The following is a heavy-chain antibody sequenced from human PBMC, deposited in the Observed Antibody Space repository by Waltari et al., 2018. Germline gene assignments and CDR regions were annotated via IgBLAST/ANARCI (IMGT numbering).Heavy chain of an antibody. CDR2: IIPIFDTT. Sequence: QVQLVQSGSELKKPGASVKVSCQASGYTFTSYAMNWVRQAPGQGLEWMGRIIPIFDTTNYAQKFQGRVTITADKSTITAYMELSSLRSEDTAVYYCARGSYGSMDFHHWGQGTLVTVSP. CDR1: GYTFTSYA. D-gene: IGHD5-18*01. V-gene: IGHV1-69*06. J-gene: IGHJ1*01. CDR3: ARGSYGSMDFHH.